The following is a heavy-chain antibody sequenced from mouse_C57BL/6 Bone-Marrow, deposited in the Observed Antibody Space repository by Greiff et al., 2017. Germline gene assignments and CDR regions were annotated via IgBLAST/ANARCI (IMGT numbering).Heavy chain of an antibody. D-gene: IGHD2-1*01. CDR2: ISYDGSN. J-gene: IGHJ3*01. V-gene: IGHV3-6*01. Sequence: EVKLVESGPGLVKPSQSLSLTCSVTGYSITSGYYWNWIRQFPGNKLEWMGYISYDGSNNYNPSLKNQISITRDTSKNQFFLKLNSVTTEDTATYYCARLNYYGAYWGQGTLVTVSA. CDR3: ARLNYYGAY. CDR1: GYSITSGYY.